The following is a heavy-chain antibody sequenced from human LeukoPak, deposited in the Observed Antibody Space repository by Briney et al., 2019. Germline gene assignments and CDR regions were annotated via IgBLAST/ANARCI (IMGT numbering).Heavy chain of an antibody. CDR2: IHYDGYTT. Sequence: GGSLRLSCVTSGFPLSTYGVHWVRQAPGSGLEWLAYIHYDGYTTNYADSVKGRFTISRENPKNTLYLQMNSLRTEDTAVYYCASDDALETWGQGTRVTVSS. CDR1: GFPLSTYG. J-gene: IGHJ3*02. V-gene: IGHV3-30*02. CDR3: ASDDALET.